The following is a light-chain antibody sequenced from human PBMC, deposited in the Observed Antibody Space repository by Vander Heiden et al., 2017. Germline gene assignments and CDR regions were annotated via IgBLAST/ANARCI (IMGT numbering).Light chain of an antibody. CDR2: GGS. J-gene: IGKJ2*01. CDR1: QSVTLDY. V-gene: IGKV3-20*01. CDR3: QQDGDSLYI. Sequence: PGERATLSCRASQSVTLDYLAWYQQKPGQAPRLLVYGGSSRATGIPDRFRGSGSGTAFTLTIPSLDPAAFGVYFCQQDGDSLYIFGQGTKVEIK.